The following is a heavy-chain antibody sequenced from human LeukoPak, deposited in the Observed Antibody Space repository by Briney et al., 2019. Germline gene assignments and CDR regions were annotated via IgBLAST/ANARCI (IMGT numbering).Heavy chain of an antibody. CDR2: IYTSGST. CDR1: GGSISSYY. Sequence: PSETLSLTCTVSGGSISSYYWSWIRQPAGKGLEWIGRIYTSGSTNYNPSLKSRVTISVDTSKNQFSLKLSSVTAADTAVYYCARVIPEGSYCSSTSCHYYYYMDVWGKGTTVTVSS. J-gene: IGHJ6*03. D-gene: IGHD2-2*01. V-gene: IGHV4-4*07. CDR3: ARVIPEGSYCSSTSCHYYYYMDV.